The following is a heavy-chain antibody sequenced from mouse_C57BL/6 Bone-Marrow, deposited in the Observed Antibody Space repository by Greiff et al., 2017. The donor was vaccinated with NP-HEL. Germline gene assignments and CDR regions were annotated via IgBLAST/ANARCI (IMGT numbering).Heavy chain of an antibody. V-gene: IGHV2-2*01. CDR1: GFSLTSYG. D-gene: IGHD1-1*01. Sequence: VQLQESGPGLVQPSQSLSITCTVSGFSLTSYGVHWVRQSPGKGLEWLGVIWSGGSTDYNAAFISRLSISKDNSKSQVFFKMNSLQADDTAIYYCARRDYGSRYWYFDVWGTGTTVTVSS. CDR2: IWSGGST. J-gene: IGHJ1*03. CDR3: ARRDYGSRYWYFDV.